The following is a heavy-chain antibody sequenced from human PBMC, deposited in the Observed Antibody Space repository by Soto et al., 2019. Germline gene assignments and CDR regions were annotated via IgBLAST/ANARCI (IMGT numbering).Heavy chain of an antibody. CDR1: GFTFSSYS. V-gene: IGHV3-21*01. CDR3: ARHLSSYGVVPYYGMYV. J-gene: IGHJ6*02. Sequence: EVQLVESGGGLVKPGGSLRLSCAASGFTFSSYSMNWVRQAPGKGLEWVSSISSSSSYIYYADSVKGRFTISRDNPKYSLYVQMNSLKAEDTAVYYCARHLSSYGVVPYYGMYVGGQGTTVTVSS. CDR2: ISSSSSYI. D-gene: IGHD3-3*01.